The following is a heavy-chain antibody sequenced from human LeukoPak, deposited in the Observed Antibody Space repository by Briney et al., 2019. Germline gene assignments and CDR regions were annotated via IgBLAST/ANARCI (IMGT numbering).Heavy chain of an antibody. CDR1: GYTFTGYY. Sequence: ASVKVSCKASGYTFTGYYMHWVRQAPGPRLEWMGWINPNSGGTNYAQKFQGRVTMTRNTSISTAYMELSSLRSEDTAVYYCARDKVTDYYYYMDVWGKGTTVTVSS. CDR3: ARDKVTDYYYYMDV. J-gene: IGHJ6*03. D-gene: IGHD5-18*01. CDR2: INPNSGGT. V-gene: IGHV1-2*02.